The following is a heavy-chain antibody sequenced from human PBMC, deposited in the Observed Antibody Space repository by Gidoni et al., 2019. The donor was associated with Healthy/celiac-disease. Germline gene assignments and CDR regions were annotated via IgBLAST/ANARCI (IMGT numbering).Heavy chain of an antibody. CDR3: ARGSRDIVVVPAAALFDY. J-gene: IGHJ4*02. CDR2: IYYSGST. Sequence: QVQLQESGPGLVKPSQTLSLTCTVSGGSISSGGYYWSWIRQHPGKGLEWIGYIYYSGSTYYNPSLKSRVTISVDTSKNQFSLKLSSVTAADTAVYYCARGSRDIVVVPAAALFDYWGQGTLVTVSS. CDR1: GGSISSGGYY. D-gene: IGHD2-2*01. V-gene: IGHV4-31*03.